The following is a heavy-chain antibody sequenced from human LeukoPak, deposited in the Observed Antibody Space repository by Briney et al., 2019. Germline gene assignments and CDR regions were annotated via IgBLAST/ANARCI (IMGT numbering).Heavy chain of an antibody. CDR3: ARGITMIVVVPDY. CDR1: GYTFTSYG. D-gene: IGHD3-22*01. V-gene: IGHV1-18*01. Sequence: ASVKVSCKASGYTFTSYGITWVRQAPGQGLEWMGWISAYNGNTKYAQKVQGRVTVTTDTSTSTAYMELRSLRSDDTAVYYCARGITMIVVVPDYWGQGTLVTVSS. CDR2: ISAYNGNT. J-gene: IGHJ4*02.